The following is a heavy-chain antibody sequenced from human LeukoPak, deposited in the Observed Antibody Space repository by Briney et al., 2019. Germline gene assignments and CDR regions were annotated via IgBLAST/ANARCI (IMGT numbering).Heavy chain of an antibody. Sequence: SETLSLTCTVSGGSISSYYWSWIRQPPGKGLEWIGYIYYSGSTNYNPSLKSRVTISVDTSKNQFSLKLSSVTAADTAVYYCARASDLLYYLDYWGQGTLVTVSS. CDR3: ARASDLLYYLDY. V-gene: IGHV4-59*08. J-gene: IGHJ4*02. D-gene: IGHD3-10*01. CDR2: IYYSGST. CDR1: GGSISSYY.